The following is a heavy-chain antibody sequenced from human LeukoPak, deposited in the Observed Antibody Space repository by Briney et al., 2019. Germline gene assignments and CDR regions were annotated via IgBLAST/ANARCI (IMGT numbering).Heavy chain of an antibody. CDR3: AKVRGYCSSTSCYGAFDI. Sequence: GGSLRLSCAASGFTYSSYGMHWLPPAPGKGLEWVTLISYDGSNKYYADSVKGRLTISRDNSKNTLYLQMNSLRAEDTAVYYCAKVRGYCSSTSCYGAFDIWGQGTMVTVSS. J-gene: IGHJ3*02. D-gene: IGHD2-2*03. CDR1: GFTYSSYG. V-gene: IGHV3-30*18. CDR2: ISYDGSNK.